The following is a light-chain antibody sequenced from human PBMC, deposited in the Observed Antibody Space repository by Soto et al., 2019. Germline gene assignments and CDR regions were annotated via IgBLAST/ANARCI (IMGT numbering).Light chain of an antibody. CDR3: QQRGNWPRTWA. CDR1: QSVSNNY. Sequence: EIVLTQSPGTLSLSPGERATLSCRASQSVSNNYLAWYQQKPGQAPRLLIYDASLRATGIPARFTGSGSGTDFTLTINSLEPEDFAVYYCQQRGNWPRTWAFGQGTKVDIK. V-gene: IGKV3-11*01. J-gene: IGKJ1*01. CDR2: DAS.